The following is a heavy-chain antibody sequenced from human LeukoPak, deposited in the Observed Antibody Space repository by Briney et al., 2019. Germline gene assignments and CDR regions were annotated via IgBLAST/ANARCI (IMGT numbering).Heavy chain of an antibody. Sequence: GGSLRLSCAASGFTFSSYSMNWVRQAPGEGLMLVLSISSSSGYIYYADSVKGRFTISRDNAKNSLYLQMNSLRAEDTAVYYCAREITVAGCDYWGQGTLVTVSS. V-gene: IGHV3-21*01. J-gene: IGHJ4*02. CDR3: AREITVAGCDY. D-gene: IGHD6-19*01. CDR2: ISSSSGYI. CDR1: GFTFSSYS.